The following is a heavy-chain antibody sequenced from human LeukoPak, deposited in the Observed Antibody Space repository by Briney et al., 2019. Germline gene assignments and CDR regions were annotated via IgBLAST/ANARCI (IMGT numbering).Heavy chain of an antibody. J-gene: IGHJ4*02. CDR1: GFTFSSYA. V-gene: IGHV3-64*01. Sequence: PGGSLRLSCAASGFTFSSYAMHWVRQAPGKGLEYVSAISSNGGSTYYANSVKGRFTISRDNFKNTLYLQMGSLRAEDMAVYYCARGADYYGSGSYLTDVLLNWGQGTLVTVSS. CDR3: ARGADYYGSGSYLTDVLLN. CDR2: ISSNGGST. D-gene: IGHD3-10*01.